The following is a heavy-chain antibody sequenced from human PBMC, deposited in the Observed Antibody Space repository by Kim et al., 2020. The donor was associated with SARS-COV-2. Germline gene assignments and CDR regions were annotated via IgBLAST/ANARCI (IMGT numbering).Heavy chain of an antibody. CDR2: IYYSGST. CDR3: ARWGRTEGYSSSWTRGHDY. Sequence: SETLSLTCTVSGGSISSSSYYWGWIRQPPGKGLEWIGSIYYSGSTYYNPSLKSRVTISVDTSKNQFSLKLSSVTAADTAVYYCARWGRTEGYSSSWTRGHDYWGQGTLVTVSS. J-gene: IGHJ4*02. V-gene: IGHV4-39*07. CDR1: GGSISSSSYY. D-gene: IGHD6-13*01.